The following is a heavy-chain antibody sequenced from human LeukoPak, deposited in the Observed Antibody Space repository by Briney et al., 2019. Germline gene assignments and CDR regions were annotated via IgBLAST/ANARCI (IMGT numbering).Heavy chain of an antibody. CDR1: GFTLSSYV. D-gene: IGHD5-24*01. CDR3: AKGRGWLQFFDY. Sequence: PGGSLRLSCAASGFTLSSYVMSWVRQAPGKGLEWVSAISVSGNTYHADSVKGRFTISRDNSKNTLYLQMNSLRAEDTAVYYCAKGRGWLQFFDYWGQGTLVTVSS. J-gene: IGHJ4*02. V-gene: IGHV3-23*01. CDR2: ISVSGNT.